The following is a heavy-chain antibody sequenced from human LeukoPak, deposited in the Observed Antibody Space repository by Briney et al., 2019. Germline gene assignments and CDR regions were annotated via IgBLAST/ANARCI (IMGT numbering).Heavy chain of an antibody. CDR1: GFTFSSYA. CDR2: ISYDGSNK. Sequence: GGSLRLSCAASGFTFSSYAMHWVRQAPGKGLEWVAVISYDGSNKYYADSVKGRFTISRDNSKNTLYLQMNSLRAEDTAVYYCAREYFGGPLTVDAFDIWGQGTMVTVSS. CDR3: AREYFGGPLTVDAFDI. J-gene: IGHJ3*02. V-gene: IGHV3-30-3*01. D-gene: IGHD3-10*01.